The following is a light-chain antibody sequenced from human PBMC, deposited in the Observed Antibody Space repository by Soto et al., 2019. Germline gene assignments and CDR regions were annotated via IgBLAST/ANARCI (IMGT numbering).Light chain of an antibody. V-gene: IGKV3-20*01. Sequence: ETAPLCFRVSQSVSNNYLAWYQQKPGQAPRLLIYGASNRATGVPDRFSGSGSGTDFTLTISRLEPEDFAVYYCQQYGSSPRTFGQGTKVDI. CDR2: GAS. CDR1: QSVSNNY. J-gene: IGKJ1*01. CDR3: QQYGSSPRT.